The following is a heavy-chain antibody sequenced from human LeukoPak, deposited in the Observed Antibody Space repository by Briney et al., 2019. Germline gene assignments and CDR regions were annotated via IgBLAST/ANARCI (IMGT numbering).Heavy chain of an antibody. Sequence: PGGSLRLSCAASGFTFSSYGMHWVRQAPGKGLEWVAFIRYDGSNKYYADSVKGRFTISRDNSKNTLYLQMNSLRAEDTAVYYCAKWWFGGSSWYGRGTFDYWGQGTLVTVSS. J-gene: IGHJ4*02. CDR2: IRYDGSNK. CDR3: AKWWFGGSSWYGRGTFDY. CDR1: GFTFSSYG. D-gene: IGHD6-13*01. V-gene: IGHV3-30*02.